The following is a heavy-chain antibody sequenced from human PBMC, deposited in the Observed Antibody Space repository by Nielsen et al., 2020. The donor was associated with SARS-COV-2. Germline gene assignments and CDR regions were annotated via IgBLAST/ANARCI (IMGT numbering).Heavy chain of an antibody. V-gene: IGHV1-69*13. Sequence: SVKVSCKASADTFSSFSIAWVRQAPGQGLEWMGGIRPRLGPVNDAQKFQGRIAITADESTYTAYMELSSLRSDDSAVYYCARDSSGTYRRVDYWGQGTLVTVSS. CDR3: ARDSSGTYRRVDY. CDR2: IRPRLGPV. J-gene: IGHJ4*02. D-gene: IGHD3-22*01. CDR1: ADTFSSFS.